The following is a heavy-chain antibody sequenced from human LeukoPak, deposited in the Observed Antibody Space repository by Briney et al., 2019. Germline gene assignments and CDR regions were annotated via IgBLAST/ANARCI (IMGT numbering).Heavy chain of an antibody. D-gene: IGHD3-22*01. V-gene: IGHV4-30-2*01. CDR2: IYHSGST. CDR3: ARDSSGYYDY. Sequence: SETLSLTCTVSGGSISSGGYYWSWIRQPPGKGLEWIGYIYHSGSTYYNPSLKSRVTISVDRSKNQFSLKLSSVTAADTAVYYCARDSSGYYDYWGQGTLVTVSS. J-gene: IGHJ4*02. CDR1: GGSISSGGYY.